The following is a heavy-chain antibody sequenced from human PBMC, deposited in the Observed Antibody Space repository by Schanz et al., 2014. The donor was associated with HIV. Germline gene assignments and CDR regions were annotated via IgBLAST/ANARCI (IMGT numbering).Heavy chain of an antibody. V-gene: IGHV1-2*02. CDR1: GYTFTGYY. CDR3: ARQRIATVFFGMDV. Sequence: QVQLVQSGAEVKKPGASVKVSCKASGYTFTGYYMHWVRQAPGQGLEWMGWINPNSGGTNYAQKFQVRVTMTRDTSISTAYMELSRLTSDDTAVYYCARQRIATVFFGMDVWGQGTTVTLSS. J-gene: IGHJ6*02. D-gene: IGHD6-13*01. CDR2: INPNSGGT.